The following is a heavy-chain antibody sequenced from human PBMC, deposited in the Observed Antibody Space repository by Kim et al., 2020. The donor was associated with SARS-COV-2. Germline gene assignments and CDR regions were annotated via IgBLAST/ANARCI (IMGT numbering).Heavy chain of an antibody. V-gene: IGHV3-53*01. CDR2: T. D-gene: IGHD2-15*01. J-gene: IGHJ5*02. Sequence: TYYADAVKRRFSISRDNSNNTQILQRNSRSAEDTAVYYCARQGYWSGLDPWGQGALVTVSS. CDR3: ARQGYWSGLDP.